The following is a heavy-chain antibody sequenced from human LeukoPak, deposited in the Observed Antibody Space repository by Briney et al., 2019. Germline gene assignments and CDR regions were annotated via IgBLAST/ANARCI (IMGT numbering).Heavy chain of an antibody. D-gene: IGHD3-16*02. J-gene: IGHJ4*02. Sequence: GGSLRLSCAAPRFPFNYYNIHWVRQAPGKGLEWVAFMRNDGSEIHYADSVKGRFTISRDNSKNSLYLQMNSLRVEDTAVYFCAKDGGRYRFDYWGQGTLVTVSS. CDR3: AKDGGRYRFDY. CDR2: MRNDGSEI. V-gene: IGHV3-30*02. CDR1: RFPFNYYN.